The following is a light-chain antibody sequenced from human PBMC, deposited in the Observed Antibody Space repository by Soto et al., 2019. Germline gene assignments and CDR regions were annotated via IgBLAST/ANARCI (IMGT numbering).Light chain of an antibody. V-gene: IGLV2-8*01. CDR2: EVT. Sequence: QSALTQPPSASGSPGQSVTISCTGTSSDVGGYNYVSWYQQYPGRAPKLMIYEVTKRPSGVPERFSGSKSGNTASLTVSGLQAEDEADYHCSSYAASNNFYFVFGGGTKLTV. CDR3: SSYAASNNFYFV. CDR1: SSDVGGYNY. J-gene: IGLJ3*02.